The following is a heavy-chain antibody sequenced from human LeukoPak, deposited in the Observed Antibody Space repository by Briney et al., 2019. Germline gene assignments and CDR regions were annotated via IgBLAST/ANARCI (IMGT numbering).Heavy chain of an antibody. Sequence: SVKVSCKASGGTCSSYAISWVRQAPGQGLEWMGGIIPIFGTANYAQKFQGRVTITADESTSTAYMELSSLRSEDTAVYYCARDYGGATRDAFDIWGQGTMVTVSS. CDR1: GGTCSSYA. CDR3: ARDYGGATRDAFDI. J-gene: IGHJ3*02. V-gene: IGHV1-69*13. CDR2: IIPIFGTA. D-gene: IGHD1-26*01.